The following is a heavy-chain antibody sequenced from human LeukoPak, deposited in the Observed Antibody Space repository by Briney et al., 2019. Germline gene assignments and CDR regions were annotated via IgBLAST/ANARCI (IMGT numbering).Heavy chain of an antibody. CDR1: GFTFSSYG. J-gene: IGHJ4*02. V-gene: IGHV3-48*04. D-gene: IGHD1-26*01. CDR2: ISSSSSTI. CDR3: AGRSYSVDY. Sequence: GGSLRLSCAASGFTFSSYGMHWVRQAPGKGLEWVSYISSSSSTIYYADSVKGRFTISRDNAKNSLYLQMNSLRAEDTAVYYCAGRSYSVDYWGQGTLVTVSS.